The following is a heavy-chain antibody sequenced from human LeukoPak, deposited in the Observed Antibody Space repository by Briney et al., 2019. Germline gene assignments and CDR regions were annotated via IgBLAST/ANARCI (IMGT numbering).Heavy chain of an antibody. Sequence: GGSLRLSCAASGFTFSSYALHWVRQAPGKGLEWVAVILYDGSNGYYAESVKGRFTISRDNSKNTLYLQMNSLGAEDTAVYYCARYYASATYRYFDYWDQGTLVTVSS. D-gene: IGHD3-10*01. V-gene: IGHV3-30-3*01. CDR3: ARYYASATYRYFDY. CDR2: ILYDGSNG. J-gene: IGHJ4*02. CDR1: GFTFSSYA.